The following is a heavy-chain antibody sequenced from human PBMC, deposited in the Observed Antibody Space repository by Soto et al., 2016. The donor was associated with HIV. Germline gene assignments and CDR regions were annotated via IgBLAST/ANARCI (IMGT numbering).Heavy chain of an antibody. CDR2: ISGSGSST. Sequence: EVQLLESGGGLVQPGGSLRLSCAASGFTFNSYAMNWVRQAPGKGLEWVSTISGSGSSTYYADSVKGRFTISRDNSKNALYLQMNSLRAEDTAVYYCAKVGWAELGKWLPANYYFDYWGQGTLVTVSS. CDR3: AKVGWAELGKWLPANYYFDY. CDR1: GFTFNSYA. J-gene: IGHJ4*02. D-gene: IGHD6-19*01. V-gene: IGHV3-23*01.